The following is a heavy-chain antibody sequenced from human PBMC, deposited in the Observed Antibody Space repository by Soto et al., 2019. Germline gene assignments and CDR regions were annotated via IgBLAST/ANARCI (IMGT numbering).Heavy chain of an antibody. CDR1: GGSISSYY. Sequence: PSETLSLTCTVSGGSISSYYWSWIRQPAGKGLEWIGRIYTSGSTNYNPSLKSRVTMSLDTSKNQFSLKLTSVTSADTAFYYYARGNCSIPNCYSFSGYYGMDVWGQGTTVTVSS. D-gene: IGHD2-2*01. V-gene: IGHV4-4*07. CDR2: IYTSGST. J-gene: IGHJ6*02. CDR3: ARGNCSIPNCYSFSGYYGMDV.